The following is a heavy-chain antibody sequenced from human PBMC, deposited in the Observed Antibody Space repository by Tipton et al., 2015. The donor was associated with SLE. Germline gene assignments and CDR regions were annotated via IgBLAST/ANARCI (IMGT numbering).Heavy chain of an antibody. CDR2: INHSGST. CDR3: ARHAGDYAYFDS. V-gene: IGHV4-34*01. J-gene: IGHJ4*02. CDR1: GGSFSAYY. D-gene: IGHD4-17*01. Sequence: TLSLTCAVYGGSFSAYYWSWIRQPPGKGLEWIGEINHSGSTNFNPSLKSRVTISVDTSKNQFSLKLNSVTAADTAVYYCARHAGDYAYFDSWGQGTLVTVSS.